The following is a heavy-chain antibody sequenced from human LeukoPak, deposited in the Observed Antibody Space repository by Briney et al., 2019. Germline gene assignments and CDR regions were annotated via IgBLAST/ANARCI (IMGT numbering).Heavy chain of an antibody. D-gene: IGHD3-22*01. CDR3: ASPRSGYRYTFDY. J-gene: IGHJ4*02. Sequence: SETLSLTCTVSGGSISSYYWSWIRQAPGKGLEWIGYISTSGSTNYNPSLKSRVSISLDTSKNRFSLNLNFVTAADTAVYYCASPRSGYRYTFDYWGQGALVTVSS. CDR2: ISTSGST. CDR1: GGSISSYY. V-gene: IGHV4-4*09.